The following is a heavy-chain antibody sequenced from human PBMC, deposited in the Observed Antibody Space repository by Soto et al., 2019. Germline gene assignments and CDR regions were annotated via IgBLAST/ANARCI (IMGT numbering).Heavy chain of an antibody. Sequence: GGSLRLSCAASGFTFSRYAMSWVRQAPGKGLEWLSGISGSGDSAHYADSVKGRFAISRDNAQNTLYLQMNSLRAEDTAIYYCAKDPLWYSSSWYPNWFGPWGQGTLVTV. CDR3: AKDPLWYSSSWYPNWFGP. V-gene: IGHV3-23*01. CDR2: ISGSGDSA. CDR1: GFTFSRYA. J-gene: IGHJ5*02. D-gene: IGHD6-13*01.